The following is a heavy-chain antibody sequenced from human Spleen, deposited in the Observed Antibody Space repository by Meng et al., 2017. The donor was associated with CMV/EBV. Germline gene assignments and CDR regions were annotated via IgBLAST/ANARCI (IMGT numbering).Heavy chain of an antibody. CDR1: GGSISSYY. CDR3: ARVGAARTFDH. J-gene: IGHJ4*02. CDR2: IYYSGST. V-gene: IGHV4-59*01. D-gene: IGHD6-6*01. Sequence: SETLSLTCTVSGGSISSYYWSWIRQPPGKGLEWIGYIYYSGSTNYNPSLKSRVTISVDTSKNQFSLKLSSVTAADTAVYYCARVGAARTFDHWGQGMLVTVSS.